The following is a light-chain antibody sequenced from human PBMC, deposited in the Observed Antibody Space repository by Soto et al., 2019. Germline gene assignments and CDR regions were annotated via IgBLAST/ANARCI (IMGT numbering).Light chain of an antibody. Sequence: QSALTQPRSVSGSPGQSVTLSCTGTSSDVGGYNYVSWYQQHPGKAPTLMIYDVTKRPSGVPDRFSGSKSGNTASLTISGLQAEDEADYYCCSYGGTYTFVFGGGTKLTVL. CDR3: CSYGGTYTFV. V-gene: IGLV2-11*01. CDR2: DVT. J-gene: IGLJ2*01. CDR1: SSDVGGYNY.